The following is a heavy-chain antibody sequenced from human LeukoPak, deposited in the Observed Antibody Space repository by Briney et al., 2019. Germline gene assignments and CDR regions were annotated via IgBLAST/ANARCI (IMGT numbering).Heavy chain of an antibody. CDR3: IVFGDSNH. CDR2: IYSGGST. CDR1: GFTVSSNY. D-gene: IGHD4-17*01. V-gene: IGHV3-53*01. J-gene: IGHJ5*02. Sequence: GGSLRLSCAASGFTVSSNYMSWVRQAPGKGLEWVSVIYSGGSTYYADSVKGRFTISRDNSKNTLYLQINSLRVEDTAVYYCIVFGDSNHWGQGTLVTVSS.